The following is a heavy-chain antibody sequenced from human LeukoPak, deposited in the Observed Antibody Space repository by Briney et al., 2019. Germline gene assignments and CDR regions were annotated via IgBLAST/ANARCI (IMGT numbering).Heavy chain of an antibody. V-gene: IGHV5-51*01. CDR1: GYSFTSYW. CDR3: ARSQTGTGTHFDY. Sequence: GESLKISCKGSGYSFTSYWIAWVRHMPGKGLEWMGIIYPGDSDTRYSPSFQGQVTISADKSISTAYLQWSSLKASDTAMYYCARSQTGTGTHFDYWGQGTLVTVSS. CDR2: IYPGDSDT. D-gene: IGHD1-7*01. J-gene: IGHJ4*02.